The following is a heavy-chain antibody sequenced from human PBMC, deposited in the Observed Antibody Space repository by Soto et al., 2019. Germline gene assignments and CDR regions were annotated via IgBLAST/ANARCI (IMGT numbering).Heavy chain of an antibody. D-gene: IGHD4-17*01. CDR1: GGSISSGGYY. J-gene: IGHJ5*02. CDR3: ARDRATVVLFEGPINWFDP. Sequence: QVQLQESGPGLVKPSQTLSLTCTVSGGSISSGGYYWSWIRQHPGKGLEWIGYIYYSGSTYYNPSLKSRVTISVDTSKNQFSLKLSSVTAADTAVYYCARDRATVVLFEGPINWFDPWGQGTLVTVSS. CDR2: IYYSGST. V-gene: IGHV4-31*03.